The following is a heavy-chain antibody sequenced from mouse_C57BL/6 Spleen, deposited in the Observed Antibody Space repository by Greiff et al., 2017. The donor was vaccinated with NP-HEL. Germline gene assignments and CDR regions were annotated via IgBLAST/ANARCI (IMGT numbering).Heavy chain of an antibody. J-gene: IGHJ1*03. D-gene: IGHD1-1*01. CDR1: GYTFTSYW. Sequence: QVQLQQPGTELVKPGASVKLSCKASGYTFTSYWMHWVKQRPGQGLEWIGNINPSNGGTNYNEKFKSKATLTVDKSSSTAYMQLSSLTSEDSAVYDGARDYYGSRIYWDLDVWGTGTTVTVSS. CDR2: INPSNGGT. V-gene: IGHV1-53*01. CDR3: ARDYYGSRIYWDLDV.